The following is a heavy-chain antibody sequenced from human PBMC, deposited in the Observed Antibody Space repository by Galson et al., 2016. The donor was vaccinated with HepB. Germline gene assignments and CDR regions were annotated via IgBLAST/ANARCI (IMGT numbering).Heavy chain of an antibody. Sequence: SLRLSCAASGFTFSDHAMYWVRQPPGKGLEWVALISYYYVQEFYADSVKGRFTISRDNSKSTVYLQMNDLTIEDTAMYFCARDFSPDRELHYFDYWGQGTLVTVAS. CDR2: ISYYYVQE. V-gene: IGHV3-30*04. D-gene: IGHD1-7*01. J-gene: IGHJ4*02. CDR1: GFTFSDHA. CDR3: ARDFSPDRELHYFDY.